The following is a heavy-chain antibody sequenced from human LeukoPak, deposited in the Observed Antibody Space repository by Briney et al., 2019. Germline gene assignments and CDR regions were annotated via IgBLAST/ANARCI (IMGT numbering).Heavy chain of an antibody. D-gene: IGHD2-2*01. V-gene: IGHV3-48*03. Sequence: QTGGSLRLSCAASGFTFSSYEMNWVRQAPGKGLEWVSYISSSGSTIYYADSVKGRFTISRDNAKNSLYLQMNSLRAEDTAVYYCARVEGRYCSSTSCYVGTIDYWGQGTLVTVSS. J-gene: IGHJ4*02. CDR3: ARVEGRYCSSTSCYVGTIDY. CDR2: ISSSGSTI. CDR1: GFTFSSYE.